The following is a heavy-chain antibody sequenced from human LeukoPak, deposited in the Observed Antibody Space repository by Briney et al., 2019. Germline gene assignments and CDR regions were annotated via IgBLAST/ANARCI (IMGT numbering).Heavy chain of an antibody. CDR2: IYTSGST. D-gene: IGHD6-13*01. J-gene: IGHJ4*02. CDR1: GGSISSGSYN. Sequence: PSQTLSLTCTVSGGSISSGSYNWSWIRQPPGQGLEGIGRIYTSGSTNSTPSLKRRVTISVDTSQNPFSLRLSTVTAPDTAVYYCVKAARSSWYYLVYWGQGTLVTVSS. V-gene: IGHV4-61*02. CDR3: VKAARSSWYYLVY.